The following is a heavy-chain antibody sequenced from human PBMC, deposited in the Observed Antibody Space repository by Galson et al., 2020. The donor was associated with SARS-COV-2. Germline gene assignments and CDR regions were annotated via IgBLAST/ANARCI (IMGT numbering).Heavy chain of an antibody. V-gene: IGHV4-59*02. D-gene: IGHD3-9*01. CDR2: IHNSAST. J-gene: IGHJ4*02. CDR1: GDSVSSYY. Sequence: SETLSLTCTVSGDSVSSYYWSWIRQPPGTGLEWIGDIHNSASTNYNPSLKSRVTISVDTSKNQFSLSLSSVTAADTALYYCARAETGYYFDSWGQGTLVTVSS. CDR3: ARAETGYYFDS.